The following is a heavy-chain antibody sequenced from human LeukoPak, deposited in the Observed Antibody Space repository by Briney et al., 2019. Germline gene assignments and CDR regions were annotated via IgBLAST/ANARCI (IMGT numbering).Heavy chain of an antibody. CDR1: GFTFSSYE. CDR2: IYSGGST. D-gene: IGHD3-16*01. Sequence: PGGSLRLSCAASGFTFSSYEMNWVRQAPGKGLEWVSFIYSGGSTYYADSVKGRFTISRDNSKNTLYLQMNSLRAVDTAVYYCARRAGGLARNNWFDPWGQGTLVTVSS. J-gene: IGHJ5*02. CDR3: ARRAGGLARNNWFDP. V-gene: IGHV3-66*01.